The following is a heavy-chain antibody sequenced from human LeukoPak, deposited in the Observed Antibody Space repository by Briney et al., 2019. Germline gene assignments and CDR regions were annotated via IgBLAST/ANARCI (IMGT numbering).Heavy chain of an antibody. J-gene: IGHJ5*02. V-gene: IGHV4-59*08. CDR3: ARVTRTRLGWFDP. Sequence: SETLPLTCTVSGRSISSYYWSWLRQPPGKGLEWIGYIYYSGSTNYNPSLKSRVTISVDTSKNQFSLKLSSVTAADTAVYYCARVTRTRLGWFDPWGQGTLVTVSS. D-gene: IGHD3-16*01. CDR1: GRSISSYY. CDR2: IYYSGST.